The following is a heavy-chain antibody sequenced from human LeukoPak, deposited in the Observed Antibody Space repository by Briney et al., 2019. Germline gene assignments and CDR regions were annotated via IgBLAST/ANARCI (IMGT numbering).Heavy chain of an antibody. J-gene: IGHJ2*01. V-gene: IGHV3-21*01. CDR1: GFTFSSYS. CDR2: ISSSSSYI. Sequence: GGSLRLSCAASGFTFSSYSMNWVRQAPGKRLEWVSSISSSSSYIYYADSVKGRFTISRDNAKNSLYLQMNSLRAEDTAVYYCARDGLLRLGYFDLWGRGTLVTVSS. CDR3: ARDGLLRLGYFDL. D-gene: IGHD2-15*01.